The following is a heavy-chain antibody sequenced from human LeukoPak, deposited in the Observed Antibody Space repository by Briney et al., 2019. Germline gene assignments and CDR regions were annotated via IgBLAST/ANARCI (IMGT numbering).Heavy chain of an antibody. CDR1: GGTFSSYA. CDR2: IIPVLGIA. J-gene: IGHJ5*02. Sequence: SVRVSCKASGGTFSSYAISWVRQAPGQGLEWMGRIIPVLGIANYAQKFQGRVTITADKSTSTAYMELSSLRSEDTAVYYCARGESGYSSSWGHQTLYNWFDPWGQGTLVTVSS. D-gene: IGHD6-13*01. CDR3: ARGESGYSSSWGHQTLYNWFDP. V-gene: IGHV1-69*04.